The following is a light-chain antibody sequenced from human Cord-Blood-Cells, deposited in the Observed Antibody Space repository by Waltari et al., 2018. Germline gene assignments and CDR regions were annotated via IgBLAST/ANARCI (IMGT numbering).Light chain of an antibody. CDR2: DVS. CDR1: SSDVGGYNY. Sequence: QSALTQPRSVSGSPGPSVTIPCTGTSSDVGGYNYVSWYQQHPGKAPKLMIYDVSKRPSGVPDRFSGSKSGNTASLTISGLQAEDEADYYCCSYAGSYTWFGGGTKLTVL. CDR3: CSYAGSYTW. V-gene: IGLV2-11*01. J-gene: IGLJ3*02.